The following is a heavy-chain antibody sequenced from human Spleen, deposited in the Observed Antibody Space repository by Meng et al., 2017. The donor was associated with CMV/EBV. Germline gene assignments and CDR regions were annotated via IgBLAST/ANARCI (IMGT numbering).Heavy chain of an antibody. J-gene: IGHJ5*02. V-gene: IGHV5-51*01. D-gene: IGHD3-10*01. Sequence: GGSLRLSCKGYGYNFATYWIAWVRQMSGKGLEWMGIIYPGDSDTRYTPSFQGQVTISADKSMSTAYLHWSSLKASDSAIYYCARHPVFYYGSESHFDPWGQGTLVTVSS. CDR3: ARHPVFYYGSESHFDP. CDR1: GYNFATYW. CDR2: IYPGDSDT.